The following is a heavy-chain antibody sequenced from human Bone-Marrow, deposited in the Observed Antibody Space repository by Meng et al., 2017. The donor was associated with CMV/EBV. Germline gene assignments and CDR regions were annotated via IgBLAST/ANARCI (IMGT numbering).Heavy chain of an antibody. J-gene: IGHJ4*02. CDR2: ISYDGSNK. Sequence: GSLKISCAASGFTFSSYAMHWVRQAPGKGLEWVAVISYDGSNKYYADSVKGRFTISRDNSKNTLYLQMNSLRAEDTAVYYCAKDRGSLLWFGETPDYWGQGTLVTGSS. CDR3: AKDRGSLLWFGETPDY. D-gene: IGHD3-10*01. CDR1: GFTFSSYA. V-gene: IGHV3-30-3*01.